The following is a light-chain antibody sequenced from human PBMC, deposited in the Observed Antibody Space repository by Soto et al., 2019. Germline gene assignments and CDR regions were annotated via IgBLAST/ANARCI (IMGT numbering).Light chain of an antibody. V-gene: IGKV1-5*01. CDR3: QRYNSNSRT. CDR1: QNVNSW. J-gene: IGKJ1*01. Sequence: DIQLTQSPSTLSASVGDRVTITCRASQNVNSWVAWYQQKPGKAPKFLIYDASNLESGVPSRFSGRGSGTDFTLTISNLQPDDFATYYCQRYNSNSRTFGQGTRV. CDR2: DAS.